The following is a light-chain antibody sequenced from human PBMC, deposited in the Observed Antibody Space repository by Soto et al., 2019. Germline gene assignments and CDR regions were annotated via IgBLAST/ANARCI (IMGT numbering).Light chain of an antibody. J-gene: IGKJ1*01. CDR3: QQYNNWPRT. V-gene: IGKV3-15*01. CDR2: GAS. Sequence: EIVMTQSPATLSVSPGERATLSCRASQSVSSKLAWYQQKPGQPPRLLIYGASTRATGTPARFSGSGSGTEFSLTISSLQSEDFAVYYCQQYNNWPRTFGQGTKVEIK. CDR1: QSVSSK.